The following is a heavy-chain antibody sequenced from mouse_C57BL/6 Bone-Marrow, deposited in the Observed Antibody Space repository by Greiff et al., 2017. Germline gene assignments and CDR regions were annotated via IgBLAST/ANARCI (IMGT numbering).Heavy chain of an antibody. CDR3: ARWRLRRRFAY. D-gene: IGHD2-4*01. CDR2: INPGSGGT. V-gene: IGHV1-54*01. CDR1: GYAFTNYL. Sequence: VQLQQSGAELVRPGTSVKVSCKASGYAFTNYLIEWVKQRPGQGLEWIGVINPGSGGTNYNEKFKGKATLTADQSSSTAYMQLSSLTSEDSAVYFCARWRLRRRFAYWGQGTLVTVSA. J-gene: IGHJ3*01.